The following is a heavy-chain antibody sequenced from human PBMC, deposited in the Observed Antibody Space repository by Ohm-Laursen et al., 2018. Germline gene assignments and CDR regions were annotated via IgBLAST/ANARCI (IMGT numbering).Heavy chain of an antibody. V-gene: IGHV3-72*01. D-gene: IGHD2-15*01. CDR1: GFTFSDYY. J-gene: IGHJ4*02. CDR2: TRNKPYSYTT. CDR3: TRLRVHCSTGACYGDFAH. Sequence: GSLRLSCSASGFTFSDYYMDWVRQAPGKGLEWVGRTRNKPYSYTTEYAASVKGRFSISTDDSKNSLYLQMNALKTEDTAVYYCTRLRVHCSTGACYGDFAHWGQGTLVTVSS.